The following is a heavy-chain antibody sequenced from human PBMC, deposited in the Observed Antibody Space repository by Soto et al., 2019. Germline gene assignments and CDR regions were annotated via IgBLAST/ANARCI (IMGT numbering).Heavy chain of an antibody. CDR2: IWYDGSNK. D-gene: IGHD7-27*01. CDR1: GFTFSSYG. J-gene: IGHJ4*02. CDR3: ARDLGLRRRSKLDY. Sequence: QVQLVESGGGVVQPGRSLRLSCAASGFTFSSYGMHWVRQAPGKGLEWVAVIWYDGSNKYYADSVKGRFTISRDNSKNTLYRQMNSLRAEDTAVYYCARDLGLRRRSKLDYWGQGTLVTVSS. V-gene: IGHV3-33*01.